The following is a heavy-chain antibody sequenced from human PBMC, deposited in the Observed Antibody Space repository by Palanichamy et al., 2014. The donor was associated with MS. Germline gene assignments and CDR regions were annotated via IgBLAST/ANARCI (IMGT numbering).Heavy chain of an antibody. J-gene: IGHJ4*02. V-gene: IGHV4-39*01. Sequence: QLQLQEWGPGLVKPSETLSLTCTVSGAPSAVVMTTGAGSASPHGEGLEWIGSIYYSGTTFDNPSLKSRVTISVDSSKNQFSLRLNSVTAADTAVYYCARRLTSNWYFDYWGQGALVTVSS. CDR2: IYYSGTT. D-gene: IGHD1-20*01. CDR3: ARRLTSNWYFDY. CDR1: GAPSAVVMTT.